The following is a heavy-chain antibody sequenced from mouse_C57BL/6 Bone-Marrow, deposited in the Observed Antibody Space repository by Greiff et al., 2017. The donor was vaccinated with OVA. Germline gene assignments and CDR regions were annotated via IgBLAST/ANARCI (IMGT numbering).Heavy chain of an antibody. Sequence: EVHLVESGGGLVQPGGSLKLSCAASGFTFSDYYMYWVRQTPEKRLEWVAYISNGGGSTYYPDTVKGRFTISRDNATNTLYLQMSRLKSEDTAMYYCARLRSYWGQGTLVTVSA. CDR1: GFTFSDYY. J-gene: IGHJ3*01. V-gene: IGHV5-12*01. CDR2: ISNGGGST. CDR3: ARLRSY.